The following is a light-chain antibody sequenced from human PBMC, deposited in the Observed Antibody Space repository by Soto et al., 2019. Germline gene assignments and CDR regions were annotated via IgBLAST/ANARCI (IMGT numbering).Light chain of an antibody. Sequence: DIQMTQSPSSLPASVGDRVTMTCRARQSIARDLNWYQQKVGKGPKLLIYATSSLQSGVPSRFSGSGSGTDFTLTISSLQPEDFATYYCQQSYSTPLIFGGGPRWRSN. CDR1: QSIARD. CDR2: ATS. CDR3: QQSYSTPLI. V-gene: IGKV1-39*01. J-gene: IGKJ4*01.